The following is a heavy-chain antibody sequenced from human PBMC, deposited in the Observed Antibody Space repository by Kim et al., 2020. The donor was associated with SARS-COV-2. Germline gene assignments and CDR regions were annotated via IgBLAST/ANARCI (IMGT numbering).Heavy chain of an antibody. V-gene: IGHV5-51*01. J-gene: IGHJ3*02. D-gene: IGHD6-6*01. CDR2: IYPGDSDT. CDR1: GYSFTSYW. Sequence: GESLKISCKGSGYSFTSYWIGWVRQMPGKGLEWMGIIYPGDSDTRYSPSFQGQVTISADKSISTAYLQWSSLKAWDTAMYYCARRYSSSSGGVAFDIWGQGTMVTVSS. CDR3: ARRYSSSSGGVAFDI.